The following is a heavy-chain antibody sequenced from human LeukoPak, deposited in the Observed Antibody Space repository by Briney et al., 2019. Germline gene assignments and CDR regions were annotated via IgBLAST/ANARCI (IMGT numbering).Heavy chain of an antibody. CDR1: GFTFSTYW. J-gene: IGHJ4*02. CDR2: IRYDGSNK. CDR3: AKANPCDY. V-gene: IGHV3-30*02. Sequence: PGGSLRLSCAASGFTFSTYWMTWVRQAPGKGLEWVAFIRYDGSNKYYADSVKGRFTISRDNSKNTLYLQMNSLRAEDTAVYCCAKANPCDYWGQGTLVTVSS.